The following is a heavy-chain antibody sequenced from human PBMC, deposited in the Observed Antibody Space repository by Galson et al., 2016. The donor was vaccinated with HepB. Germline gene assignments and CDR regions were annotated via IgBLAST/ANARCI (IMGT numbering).Heavy chain of an antibody. Sequence: SVKVSCKVSGYTLTELSMHWVRQAPGKGLEWMGGFDPEDGETIYAQKFQGGVTMTEDTSTDTAYMELSSLRSEDTAVYYCATGLPAVAGPVYYYYYYMDVWGKGTTVTVSS. CDR3: ATGLPAVAGPVYYYYYYMDV. J-gene: IGHJ6*03. D-gene: IGHD6-19*01. CDR2: FDPEDGET. V-gene: IGHV1-24*01. CDR1: GYTLTELS.